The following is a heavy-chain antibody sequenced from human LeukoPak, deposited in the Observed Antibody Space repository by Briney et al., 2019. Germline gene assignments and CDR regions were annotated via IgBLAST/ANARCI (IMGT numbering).Heavy chain of an antibody. CDR3: ARQDYYDSSGYYYYYYGMDV. J-gene: IGHJ6*02. V-gene: IGHV3-33*01. Sequence: GRSLRLSCAASGFTFSSYGMHWVRQAPGKGLGWVAVIWYDGSNKYYADSVKGRFTISRDNSKNTLYLQMNSLRAEDTAVYYCARQDYYDSSGYYYYYYGMDVWGQGTTVTVSS. D-gene: IGHD3-22*01. CDR2: IWYDGSNK. CDR1: GFTFSSYG.